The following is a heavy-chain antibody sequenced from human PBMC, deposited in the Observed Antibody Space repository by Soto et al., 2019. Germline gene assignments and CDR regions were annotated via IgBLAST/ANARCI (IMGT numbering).Heavy chain of an antibody. CDR1: SGLVSSGNW. V-gene: IGHV4-4*02. CDR2: IYHSGST. Sequence: HSWCQSISCALCSGLVSSGNWGIWVRKPPGKGLEWIGEIYHSGSTNYNPSLKSRATILIDKSKNQFPLKMHSMTAADTAVYFCARDAYGDFDALDVWGQGTLVTVSS. D-gene: IGHD4-17*01. CDR3: ARDAYGDFDALDV. J-gene: IGHJ3*01.